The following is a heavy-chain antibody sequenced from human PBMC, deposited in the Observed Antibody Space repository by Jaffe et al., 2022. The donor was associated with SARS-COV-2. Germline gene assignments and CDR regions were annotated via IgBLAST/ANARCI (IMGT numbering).Heavy chain of an antibody. CDR1: GYSFTNYA. CDR2: INAGNGNT. CDR3: ARIDYYDSSEEH. V-gene: IGHV1-3*01. J-gene: IGHJ1*01. Sequence: QVQLVQSGAEVKKPGAAVKVSCKASGYSFTNYAIHWVRQAPGQRLEWMGWINAGNGNTKYSQKFQGRVTITRDTSASAAYMELSSLRSEDTAVYYCARIDYYDSSEEHWGQGTLVTVSS. D-gene: IGHD3-22*01.